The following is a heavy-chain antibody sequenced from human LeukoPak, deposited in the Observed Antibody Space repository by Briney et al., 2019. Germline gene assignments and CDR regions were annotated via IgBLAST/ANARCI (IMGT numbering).Heavy chain of an antibody. V-gene: IGHV1-24*01. Sequence: GASVKVSCKVSGYTLTELSMHWVRQAPGKGREWMGGFDPEDGETIYAQKFQGRVTMTEDTSTDTAYMELSSLRSEDTAVYYCATDITGTTGWFDPWGQGTLVTVSS. CDR2: FDPEDGET. J-gene: IGHJ5*02. CDR1: GYTLTELS. CDR3: ATDITGTTGWFDP. D-gene: IGHD1-14*01.